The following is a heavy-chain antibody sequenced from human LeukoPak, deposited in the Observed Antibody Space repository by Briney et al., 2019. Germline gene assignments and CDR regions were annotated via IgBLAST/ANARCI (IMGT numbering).Heavy chain of an antibody. J-gene: IGHJ4*02. Sequence: ASVKFSCKASGYTFTTYGIQWVRQAPGQRLEWMGWINAGNGDTKYSQKFQGRVTITRDTSASTVYMELSSLRSEDTAVYYRARVGFSSTWYTVDYWGQGTLVTVSS. CDR1: GYTFTTYG. D-gene: IGHD6-13*01. CDR2: INAGNGDT. CDR3: ARVGFSSTWYTVDY. V-gene: IGHV1-3*01.